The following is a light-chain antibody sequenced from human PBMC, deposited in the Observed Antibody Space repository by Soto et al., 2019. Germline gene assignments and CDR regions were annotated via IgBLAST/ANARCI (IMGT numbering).Light chain of an antibody. Sequence: PGERATLSCGASQSVSGSHLAWYQQKPGLAPRLLIYDASFRATGIPDRFSGSGSGTDFTLTISRLEPEDFVVYYCQQYGSSPRTFGQGTKVEVK. J-gene: IGKJ1*01. CDR3: QQYGSSPRT. V-gene: IGKV3D-20*01. CDR1: QSVSGSH. CDR2: DAS.